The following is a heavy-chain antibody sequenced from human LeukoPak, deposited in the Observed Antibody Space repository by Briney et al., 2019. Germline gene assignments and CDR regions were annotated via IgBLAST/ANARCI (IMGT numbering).Heavy chain of an antibody. CDR1: GGTFSSYA. V-gene: IGHV1-69*04. J-gene: IGHJ4*02. Sequence: GASVKVSCKASGGTFSSYAISWVRQAPGQGLEWMGRIIPILGIANYAQKFQGRVTITADKSTSTAYVELSSLRSEDTAVYYCARGYCSGGSCPSDYWGQGTLVTVSS. CDR2: IIPILGIA. CDR3: ARGYCSGGSCPSDY. D-gene: IGHD2-15*01.